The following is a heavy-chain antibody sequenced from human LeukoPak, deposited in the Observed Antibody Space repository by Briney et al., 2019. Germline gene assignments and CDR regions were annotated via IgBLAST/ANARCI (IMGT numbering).Heavy chain of an antibody. CDR3: ARLYGNYQNYFDY. Sequence: SETLSLTCAVYGGSFSDYYWTWIRQPPGKGLEWIGEINHSGSINYNPSLKSRVTISLDASKSQFSLKLRSVTAADTAVYYCARLYGNYQNYFDYWGQGTLVTVSS. CDR2: INHSGSI. V-gene: IGHV4-34*01. CDR1: GGSFSDYY. J-gene: IGHJ4*02. D-gene: IGHD1-7*01.